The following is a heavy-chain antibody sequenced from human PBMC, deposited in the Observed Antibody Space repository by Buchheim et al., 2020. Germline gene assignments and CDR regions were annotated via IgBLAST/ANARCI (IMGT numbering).Heavy chain of an antibody. V-gene: IGHV3-11*01. CDR1: SFTFIDYY. D-gene: IGHD4-17*01. Sequence: QVQLVESGGGLVKHGGSLRLSCGASSFTFIDYYLSCFRQAPGKGLQWVSYISSSSSTIYYADSVKGRSTISRDNAKNSLYLQMNSLRAEDTAVYYCARPQYGDRLHFDYWGQGTL. J-gene: IGHJ4*02. CDR2: ISSSSSTI. CDR3: ARPQYGDRLHFDY.